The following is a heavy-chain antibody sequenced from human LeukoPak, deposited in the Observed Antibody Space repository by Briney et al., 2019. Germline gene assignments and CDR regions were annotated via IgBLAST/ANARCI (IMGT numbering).Heavy chain of an antibody. CDR3: ARSIRGYSSGWYYFDP. V-gene: IGHV4-39*01. D-gene: IGHD6-19*01. Sequence: SETLSLTCTVSGGSISSNGYYWAWFRQPPGKGLEWIGSIYYSGGTYYNPSLKSRVTISIDTSKNQFSLKLSSVTAADTAVYYCARSIRGYSSGWYYFDPWGQGILVTVSS. J-gene: IGHJ5*02. CDR2: IYYSGGT. CDR1: GGSISSNGYY.